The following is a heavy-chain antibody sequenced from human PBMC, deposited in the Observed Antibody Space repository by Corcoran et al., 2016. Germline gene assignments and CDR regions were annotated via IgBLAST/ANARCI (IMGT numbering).Heavy chain of an antibody. D-gene: IGHD5-18*01. J-gene: IGHJ6*02. CDR3: ASGGYSYGLSSYYYYGMDV. V-gene: IGHV4-59*01. CDR1: GGSISSYY. CDR2: IYYSGST. Sequence: QVQLQESGPGLVKPSETLSLTCTVSGGSISSYYWSWIRQPPGKGLEWIGYIYYSGSTNYNPSLKSRVTISVDTSKNQFSLKLSSVTAADTAVYYCASGGYSYGLSSYYYYGMDVWGQGTTVTVSS.